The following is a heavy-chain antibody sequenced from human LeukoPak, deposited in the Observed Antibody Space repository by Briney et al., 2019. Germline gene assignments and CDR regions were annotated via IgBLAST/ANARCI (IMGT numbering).Heavy chain of an antibody. CDR3: ARANYDFWSGYDDY. CDR1: GFTFMSYS. J-gene: IGHJ4*02. CDR2: ISSSGSTI. Sequence: PGGSLRLSCAASGFTFMSYSMNWVRQAPGKGLEWVSYISSSGSTIYYADSVKGRFTISRDNAKNSLYLQMNSLRAEDTAVYYCARANYDFWSGYDDYWGQGTLVTVSS. D-gene: IGHD3-3*01. V-gene: IGHV3-48*04.